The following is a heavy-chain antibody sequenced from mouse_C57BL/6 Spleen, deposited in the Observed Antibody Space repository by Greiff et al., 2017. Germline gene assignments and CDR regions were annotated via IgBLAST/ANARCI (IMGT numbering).Heavy chain of an antibody. CDR2: ISSGGSYT. CDR1: GFTFSSYG. D-gene: IGHD1-1*01. CDR3: ASYYYGSEYYAMDY. V-gene: IGHV5-6*01. Sequence: EVQRVESGGDLVKPGGSLKLSCAASGFTFSSYGMSWVRQTPDKRLEWVATISSGGSYTYYPDSVKGRFTISRDNAKNTLYLQMSSLKSEDTAMYYCASYYYGSEYYAMDYWGQGTSVTVSS. J-gene: IGHJ4*01.